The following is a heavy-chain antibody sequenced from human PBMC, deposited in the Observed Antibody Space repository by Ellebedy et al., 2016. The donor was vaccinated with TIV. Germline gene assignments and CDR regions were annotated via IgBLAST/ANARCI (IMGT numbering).Heavy chain of an antibody. J-gene: IGHJ6*02. V-gene: IGHV1-24*01. CDR3: ATDIAGAVAAYYYHGMDV. Sequence: AASVKVSCKVFGYTLTELSMHWVRQAPGQGLEWMGGFDADNGETIYAQKFQGRVTMTEDTSTDTAYMELSSLRSEDTSVYYCATDIAGAVAAYYYHGMDVWGQGTTVTVSS. D-gene: IGHD6-19*01. CDR1: GYTLTELS. CDR2: FDADNGET.